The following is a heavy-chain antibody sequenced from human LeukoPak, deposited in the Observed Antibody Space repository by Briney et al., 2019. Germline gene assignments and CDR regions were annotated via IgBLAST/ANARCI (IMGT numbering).Heavy chain of an antibody. CDR1: GGSISSGGYY. CDR2: INHSGST. V-gene: IGHV4-39*07. J-gene: IGHJ5*02. D-gene: IGHD2-8*01. CDR3: AREDVYASDNWFDP. Sequence: PSETLSLTCTVSGGSISSGGYYWNWIRRPPGKGLEWIGEINHSGSTNYSPSLKSRVTISVDTSKNQLSLKLSSVTAADTAVYYCAREDVYASDNWFDPWGQGTLVTVSS.